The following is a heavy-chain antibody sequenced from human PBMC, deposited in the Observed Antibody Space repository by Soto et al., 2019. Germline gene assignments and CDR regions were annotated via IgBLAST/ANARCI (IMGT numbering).Heavy chain of an antibody. CDR2: ISGSGDYI. J-gene: IGHJ3*02. CDR1: GFTFRTYS. D-gene: IGHD2-2*01. Sequence: EVQLVESGGGLVNPGGSLRLSCAASGFTFRTYSMNWVRQGPGKWLEWVSSISGSGDYIYYADSVKGRFTISRDNAKNSLYLQMNSLRAEDTAVYYCARGSLGYCSSTSCSPRAFDIWGQGTLVTVSS. V-gene: IGHV3-21*01. CDR3: ARGSLGYCSSTSCSPRAFDI.